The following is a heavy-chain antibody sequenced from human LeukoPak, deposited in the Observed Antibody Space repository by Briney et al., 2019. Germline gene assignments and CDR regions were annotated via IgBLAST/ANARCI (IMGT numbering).Heavy chain of an antibody. Sequence: PGRSLRLSCAASGFTFDDYAMHWVRQAPGKGLEWVSGISWNSGSIGYADSVKGRFTISRDNAKNYLYLQMNSLRAEDTALYYCAKAIYYYDSSGYYQSDAFDIWGQGTMVTVSS. CDR3: AKAIYYYDSSGYYQSDAFDI. V-gene: IGHV3-9*01. J-gene: IGHJ3*02. CDR1: GFTFDDYA. D-gene: IGHD3-22*01. CDR2: ISWNSGSI.